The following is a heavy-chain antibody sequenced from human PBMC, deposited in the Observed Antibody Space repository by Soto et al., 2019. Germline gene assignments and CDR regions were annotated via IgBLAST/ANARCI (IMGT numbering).Heavy chain of an antibody. Sequence: EVQLLESGGGLVQPGGSLRLSCAASGFTFSSYAMSWVRQAPGKGLERVSVISGSGGSTYYADSVKGRFTISRDNSKNTLNRQMNSLRAEDTAVYYCARRGSGSYYDYWGQGTLVTVSS. D-gene: IGHD1-26*01. CDR1: GFTFSSYA. V-gene: IGHV3-23*01. J-gene: IGHJ4*02. CDR3: ARRGSGSYYDY. CDR2: ISGSGGST.